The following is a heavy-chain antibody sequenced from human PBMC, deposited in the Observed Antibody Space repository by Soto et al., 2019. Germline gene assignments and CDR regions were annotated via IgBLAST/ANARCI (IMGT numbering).Heavy chain of an antibody. CDR1: GISLSDNH. CDR3: ASGKWSLDY. D-gene: IGHD2-15*01. J-gene: IGHJ4*02. Sequence: GGSVRLSCVASGISLSDNHMAWIRQAPGKGLEWLSYISNSDYTTYYTDSVKGRFTISRDNAKNSLYLQLNGLRVEDTAVYYCASGKWSLDYWGQRILVTVYS. CDR2: ISNSDYTT. V-gene: IGHV3-11*01.